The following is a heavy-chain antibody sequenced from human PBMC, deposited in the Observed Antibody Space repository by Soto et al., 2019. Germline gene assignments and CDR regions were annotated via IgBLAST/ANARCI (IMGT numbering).Heavy chain of an antibody. CDR1: VGSISSADFY. CDR2: IYYTGTT. V-gene: IGHV4-31*03. Sequence: SETLSLTCTVSVGSISSADFYWTGIRQLPGKGLEWIGYIYYTGTTYYNPSLKSRLTISVDTSKSQFSLKLKSVTVADTAVYYCARMFPQYDSVRRSNHYNFDNWGQGTLVTVSS. J-gene: IGHJ4*02. CDR3: ARMFPQYDSVRRSNHYNFDN. D-gene: IGHD3-16*02.